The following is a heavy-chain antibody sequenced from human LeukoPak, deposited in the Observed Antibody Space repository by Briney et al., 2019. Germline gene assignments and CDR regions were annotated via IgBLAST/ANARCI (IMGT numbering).Heavy chain of an antibody. Sequence: SGTLSLTCAVSGGSISSSNWWSWVRQPPGKGLEWIGEIYHSGSTNYNPSLKSRVTISVDKSKNQFSLKLSSVTAADTAVYYCARGKMYYDFWSGTPGAFDIWGQGTMVTVSS. J-gene: IGHJ3*02. V-gene: IGHV4-4*02. CDR3: ARGKMYYDFWSGTPGAFDI. D-gene: IGHD3-3*01. CDR2: IYHSGST. CDR1: GGSISSSNW.